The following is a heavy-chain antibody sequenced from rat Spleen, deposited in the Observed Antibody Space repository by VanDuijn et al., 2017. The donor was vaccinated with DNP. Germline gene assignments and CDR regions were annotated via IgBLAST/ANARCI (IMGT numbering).Heavy chain of an antibody. J-gene: IGHJ3*01. CDR3: ATRSYGAY. V-gene: IGHV5S13*01. CDR2: ISPSGGNT. D-gene: IGHD1-2*01. Sequence: EVKLVESGGGLVQPGRSLKLSCAASGFTFSNYGMAWVRQAPTKGLEWVTSISPSGGNTYYRDSVKGRFTISRDNTKETQYLTMDSLRHEDMATYYCATRSYGAYWGQGTLVTVSS. CDR1: GFTFSNYG.